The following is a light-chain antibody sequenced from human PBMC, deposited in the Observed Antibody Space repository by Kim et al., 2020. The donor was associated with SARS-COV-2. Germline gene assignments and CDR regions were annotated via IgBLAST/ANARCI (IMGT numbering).Light chain of an antibody. Sequence: DIQMTQSPSSLSASVGDRVTITCRASQGISSWLAWYQQKPEKAPKCLIYAASSLQSGVPSRFSGSGSGTDFTLTISNLQPEDLATYYCQQYDSYPRTFGQGTRVGIK. CDR2: AAS. J-gene: IGKJ1*01. CDR3: QQYDSYPRT. V-gene: IGKV1D-16*01. CDR1: QGISSW.